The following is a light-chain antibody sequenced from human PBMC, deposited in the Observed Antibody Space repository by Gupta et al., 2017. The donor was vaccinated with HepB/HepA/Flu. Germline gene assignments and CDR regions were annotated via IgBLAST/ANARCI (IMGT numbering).Light chain of an antibody. CDR2: DVS. Sequence: QSALTPPASVSGSPGQPLTISCTRTRWDVGGYNYVSWYQQPPGKAPKLMIYDVSNRPSGVSNRFSGSKSGNTASLTISGLQAEDEADYYCSSYTSSSTLGHVVFGGGTKLTVL. CDR1: RWDVGGYNY. V-gene: IGLV2-14*01. CDR3: SSYTSSSTLGHVV. J-gene: IGLJ2*01.